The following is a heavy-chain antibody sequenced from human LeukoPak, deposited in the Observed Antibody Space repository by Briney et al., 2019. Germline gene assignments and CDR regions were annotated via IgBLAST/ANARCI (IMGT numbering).Heavy chain of an antibody. Sequence: GGSRRLSCAASGFTFSSYAMHWVRQAAGKGLEYVSAISSNGGSTYYSNSVKGRFTISRNNSKHTLYLQMGSLRAEDIAVYYCARDRSMVTTLGVYYFDYWGQGTLVTVSS. D-gene: IGHD2-8*02. J-gene: IGHJ4*02. CDR3: ARDRSMVTTLGVYYFDY. CDR2: ISSNGGST. V-gene: IGHV3-64*01. CDR1: GFTFSSYA.